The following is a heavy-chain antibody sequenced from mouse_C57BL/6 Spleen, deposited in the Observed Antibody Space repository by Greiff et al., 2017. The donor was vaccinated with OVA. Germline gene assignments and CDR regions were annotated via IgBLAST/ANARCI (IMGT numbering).Heavy chain of an antibody. D-gene: IGHD2-4*01. V-gene: IGHV1-81*01. J-gene: IGHJ4*01. CDR3: ARGGYYDYDPYAMDY. Sequence: VQLQQSGAELARPGASVKLSCKASGYTFTSYGISWVKQRTGQGLEWIGEIYPRSGNTYYNEKFKGKATLTADKSSSTAYMELRSLTSEDSAVYFCARGGYYDYDPYAMDYWGQGTSVTVSS. CDR2: IYPRSGNT. CDR1: GYTFTSYG.